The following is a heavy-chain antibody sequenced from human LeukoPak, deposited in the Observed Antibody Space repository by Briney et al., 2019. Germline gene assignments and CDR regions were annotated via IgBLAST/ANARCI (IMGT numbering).Heavy chain of an antibody. V-gene: IGHV5-51*01. Sequence: GESLKISCKGSGYTFSSYWIGWVRQMPGKGLEWMGIIYPGDSATRYSPSFQGQVTISADKSISTAYLPWSSLKASDTAMYYCARLDGYSSGWSYNWFDPWGQGTLVTVSS. CDR1: GYTFSSYW. D-gene: IGHD6-19*01. CDR3: ARLDGYSSGWSYNWFDP. CDR2: IYPGDSAT. J-gene: IGHJ5*02.